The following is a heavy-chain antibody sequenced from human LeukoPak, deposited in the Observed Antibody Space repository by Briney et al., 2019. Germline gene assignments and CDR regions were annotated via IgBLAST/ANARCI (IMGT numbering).Heavy chain of an antibody. J-gene: IGHJ4*02. D-gene: IGHD6-13*01. Sequence: PSETLSLTCAVYGGSFSGYYWSWIRQPPGKGLEWIGEINHSGSTNYNLSLKSRVTISVDTSKNQFSLKLSSVTAADTAVYYCARLNHIAAAGSGYFDYWGQGTLVTVSS. CDR2: INHSGST. CDR3: ARLNHIAAAGSGYFDY. CDR1: GGSFSGYY. V-gene: IGHV4-34*01.